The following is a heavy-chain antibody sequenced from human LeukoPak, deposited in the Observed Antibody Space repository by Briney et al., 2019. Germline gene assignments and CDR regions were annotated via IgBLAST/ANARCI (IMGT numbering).Heavy chain of an antibody. CDR3: ARAPGNRLYYFDY. CDR1: GFTVSSNY. J-gene: IGHJ4*02. V-gene: IGHV3-53*01. Sequence: GGSLRLSCAASGFTVSSNYMSWVRQAPGKGLEWVSVIYSGGSTYYADSVKGRFTISRDNSKNTRYLQMNSLRAEDTAVYYCARAPGNRLYYFDYWGQGTLVTVSS. D-gene: IGHD4-23*01. CDR2: IYSGGST.